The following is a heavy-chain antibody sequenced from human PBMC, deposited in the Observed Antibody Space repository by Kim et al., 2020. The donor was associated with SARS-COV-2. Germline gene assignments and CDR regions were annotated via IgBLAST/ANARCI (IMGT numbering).Heavy chain of an antibody. Sequence: GGSLRLSCAASGFTFDDYAMHWVRQAPGKGLEWVSGISWNSGSIGYADSVKGRFTISRDNAKNSLYLQMNSLRAEDTALYYCAKGSRSLQWLAPVFDYWG. V-gene: IGHV3-9*01. CDR2: ISWNSGSI. CDR1: GFTFDDYA. D-gene: IGHD6-19*01. J-gene: IGHJ4*01. CDR3: AKGSRSLQWLAPVFDY.